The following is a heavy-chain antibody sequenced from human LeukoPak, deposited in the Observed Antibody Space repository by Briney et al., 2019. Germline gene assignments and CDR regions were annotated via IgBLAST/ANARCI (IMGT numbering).Heavy chain of an antibody. Sequence: GGSLRLSCAASGFPFSSYGMHWVRQAPGKGLEWVALICYDGSNLYYADSVKGRFTISKDSSKNTLYLHMNSLRAEDTAVYYCAKPRPSYSSSWYDHWGQGTLVTVSS. V-gene: IGHV3-33*06. CDR3: AKPRPSYSSSWYDH. J-gene: IGHJ5*02. CDR1: GFPFSSYG. CDR2: ICYDGSNL. D-gene: IGHD6-13*01.